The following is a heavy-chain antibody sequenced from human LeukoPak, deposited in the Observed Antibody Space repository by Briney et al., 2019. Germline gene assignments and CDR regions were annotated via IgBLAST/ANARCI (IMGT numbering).Heavy chain of an antibody. J-gene: IGHJ4*02. D-gene: IGHD3-22*01. V-gene: IGHV3-23*01. CDR3: AKAVDGRGYYFERGADF. CDR2: ISGNGAHP. Sequence: GGSLRLSCAASEFSLSSYAMSCVRQAPGKGLEWVSSISGNGAHPYYADSVKGRFTISRDFSRNAVYLQMSSLRVEDTAEYYCAKAVDGRGYYFERGADFWGQGTMVTVSS. CDR1: EFSLSSYA.